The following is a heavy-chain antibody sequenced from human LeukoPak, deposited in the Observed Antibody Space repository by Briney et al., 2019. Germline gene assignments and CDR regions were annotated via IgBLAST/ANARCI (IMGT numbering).Heavy chain of an antibody. CDR2: IYYSGST. CDR3: ARLYDSSGYYSYYYYMDV. J-gene: IGHJ6*03. Sequence: PSETLSLTCTVSGGSISSHYWSWIRQPPGKGLEWIGYIYYSGSTNYNPSLKSRVTISVDTSKNQFSVKLSSVTAADTAVYYCARLYDSSGYYSYYYYMDVWGKGTTVTVSS. CDR1: GGSISSHY. D-gene: IGHD3-22*01. V-gene: IGHV4-59*11.